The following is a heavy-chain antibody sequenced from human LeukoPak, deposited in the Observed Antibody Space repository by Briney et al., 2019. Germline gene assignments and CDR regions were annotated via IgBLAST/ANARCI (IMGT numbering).Heavy chain of an antibody. CDR3: AKDLDIVVVPAVPPMLFDI. CDR1: GFSFSSYW. V-gene: IGHV3-7*03. J-gene: IGHJ3*02. Sequence: GGSLRLSCAASGFSFSSYWMTWVRQAPGKGLEWVANIRHDGTEKYYVDSMKGRFTVSRDNTKNSLYLQINSLRAEDTAVYYCAKDLDIVVVPAVPPMLFDIWGQGTTVTVSS. D-gene: IGHD2-2*03. CDR2: IRHDGTEK.